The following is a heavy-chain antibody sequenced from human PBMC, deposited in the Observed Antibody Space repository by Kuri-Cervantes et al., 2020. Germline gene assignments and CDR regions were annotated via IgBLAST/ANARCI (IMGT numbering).Heavy chain of an antibody. Sequence: ASVKVSCKASGYTFTSYYMHWVRQAPGQGLEWMGIINPSGGSTSYAQKFQGRVTMTRDTSTSTVYMELSSLRSEDTAVYYCARDPEYCSSTSCYEDYYYYMDVWGKGTTVTVSS. J-gene: IGHJ6*03. CDR1: GYTFTSYY. D-gene: IGHD2-2*01. CDR2: INPSGGST. V-gene: IGHV1-46*01. CDR3: ARDPEYCSSTSCYEDYYYYMDV.